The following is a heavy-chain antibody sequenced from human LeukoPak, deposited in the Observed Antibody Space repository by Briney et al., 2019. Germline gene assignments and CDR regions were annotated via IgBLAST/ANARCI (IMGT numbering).Heavy chain of an antibody. CDR1: GYSFTTYW. V-gene: IGHV5-51*01. CDR2: IYPGDSDT. D-gene: IGHD2-2*01. Sequence: GESLKIPCKGSGYSFTTYWIGWVRQMPGKGLEWMGLIYPGDSDTRYSPSFQGQVTFSADKSISTAYLQWSSLKASDTAMYYCATPYPREYCSSTTCYFNYWGQGTLVTVSS. CDR3: ATPYPREYCSSTTCYFNY. J-gene: IGHJ4*02.